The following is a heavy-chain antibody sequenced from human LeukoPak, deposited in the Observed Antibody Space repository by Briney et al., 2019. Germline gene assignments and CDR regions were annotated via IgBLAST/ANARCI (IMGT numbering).Heavy chain of an antibody. CDR2: ISPYNDIT. V-gene: IGHV1-18*01. CDR1: SYTFTSYG. D-gene: IGHD1-26*01. J-gene: IGHJ4*02. CDR3: ARDLGPSGSYYVGFDY. Sequence: ASVKVSCKASSYTFTSYGITWVRQAPGQGLEWMAWISPYNDITHYSEKMQGRVAVTTDTSTTTAYLEVRSLRSEDTAVYYCARDLGPSGSYYVGFDYWGQGTLVTVSS.